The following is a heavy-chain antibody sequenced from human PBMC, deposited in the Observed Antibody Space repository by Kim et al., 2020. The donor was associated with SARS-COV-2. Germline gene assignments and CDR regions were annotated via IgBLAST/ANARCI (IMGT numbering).Heavy chain of an antibody. V-gene: IGHV1-3*01. J-gene: IGHJ4*01. CDR2: INAGNGDT. CDR1: GYTFTSYG. Sequence: ASVKVSCKASGYTFTSYGVHWVRQAPGQRLEWMGWINAGNGDTKYSQKFQGRVTITRDTSASTAYMELSSLRSEDTAVYYCATDKTPLAYCGGDCKTPFD. D-gene: IGHD2-21*01. CDR3: ATDKTPLAYCGGDCKTPFD.